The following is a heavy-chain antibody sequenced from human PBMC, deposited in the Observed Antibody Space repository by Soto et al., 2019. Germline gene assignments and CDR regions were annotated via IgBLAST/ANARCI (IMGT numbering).Heavy chain of an antibody. CDR3: ARQLMEGCSGGSCYRWFDP. J-gene: IGHJ5*02. Sequence: PGESLKISGKGSGYSFTSYWIGWVRQMPGKGLEWMGIIYPGDSDTRYSPSFQGQVTISADKSISTAYLQWRSLKASDTAMYYCARQLMEGCSGGSCYRWFDPWGQGTLVTVSS. CDR1: GYSFTSYW. CDR2: IYPGDSDT. V-gene: IGHV5-51*01. D-gene: IGHD2-15*01.